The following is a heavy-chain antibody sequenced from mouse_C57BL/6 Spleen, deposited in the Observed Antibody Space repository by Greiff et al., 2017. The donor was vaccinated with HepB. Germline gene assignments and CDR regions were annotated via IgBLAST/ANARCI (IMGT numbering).Heavy chain of an antibody. CDR2: ISYDGSN. CDR3: ASRGFDY. D-gene: IGHD3-1*01. J-gene: IGHJ2*01. Sequence: EVKLQESGPGLVKPSQSLSLTCSVTGYSITSGYYWNWIRQFPGNKLEWMGYISYDGSNNYNPSLKNRISITRDTSKNQFFLKLNSVTTEDTATYYCASRGFDYWGQGTTLTVSS. CDR1: GYSITSGYY. V-gene: IGHV3-6*01.